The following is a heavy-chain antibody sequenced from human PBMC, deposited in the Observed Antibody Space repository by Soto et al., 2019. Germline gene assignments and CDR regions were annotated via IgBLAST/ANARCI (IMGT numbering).Heavy chain of an antibody. V-gene: IGHV1-69*13. Sequence: SVKVSCKASGGTFSSYAISRVRQAPGQGLEWMGGIIPIFGTANYAQKFQGRVTITADESTSTAYMELSSLRSEDTAVYYCARVGSGYYYFDYWGQGTLVTVSS. CDR3: ARVGSGYYYFDY. CDR2: IIPIFGTA. D-gene: IGHD3-22*01. J-gene: IGHJ4*02. CDR1: GGTFSSYA.